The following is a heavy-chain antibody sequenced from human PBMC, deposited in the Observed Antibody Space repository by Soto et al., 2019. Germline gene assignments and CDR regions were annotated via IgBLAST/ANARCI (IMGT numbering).Heavy chain of an antibody. CDR2: ISHSGTST. CDR1: GFAFTRFA. Sequence: EVQLLESGGGLVQPGGSLRLSCAASGFAFTRFAMSWDRQAPGKGLEWISAISHSGTSTYYVDSVKGRFIITTDISKNTVSLQMNSLRVEDTAVYYCAKSATEATSYLDFWGQGTLVAVSS. D-gene: IGHD1-1*01. V-gene: IGHV3-23*01. CDR3: AKSATEATSYLDF. J-gene: IGHJ4*02.